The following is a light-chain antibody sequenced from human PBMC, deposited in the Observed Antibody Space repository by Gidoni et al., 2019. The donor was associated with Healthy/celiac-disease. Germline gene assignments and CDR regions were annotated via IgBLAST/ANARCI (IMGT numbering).Light chain of an antibody. CDR2: GAS. Sequence: EIEMTQSPATLSVSPGERATLSCRASQSVSSNLAWYQQKPGQAPRLLIYGASTRATGIPARFSGSGSATEFTLTISSLQSADFAVYYCQQRDTFGQGTRLEIK. J-gene: IGKJ5*01. V-gene: IGKV3-15*01. CDR3: QQRDT. CDR1: QSVSSN.